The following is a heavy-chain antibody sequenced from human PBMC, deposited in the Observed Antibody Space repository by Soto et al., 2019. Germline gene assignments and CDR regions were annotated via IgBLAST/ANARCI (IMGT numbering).Heavy chain of an antibody. D-gene: IGHD4-17*01. V-gene: IGHV4-4*02. CDR1: GGSISSDNW. CDR3: ARLMTAVTTTFDY. Sequence: QVQLQESGPGLVKPSGTLSLTCTVSGGSISSDNWLGWVRQPPGKGLEYIGQIYPTGTTNYIPSLKSRVTMSVDRSQNQFSLRLTSVTAADTAVYYCARLMTAVTTTFDYWGQGTLVTVSS. CDR2: IYPTGTT. J-gene: IGHJ4*02.